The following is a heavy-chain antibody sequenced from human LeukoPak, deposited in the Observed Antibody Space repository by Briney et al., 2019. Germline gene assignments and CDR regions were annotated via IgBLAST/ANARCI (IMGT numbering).Heavy chain of an antibody. J-gene: IGHJ4*02. Sequence: GGSLRLSCAASGFTFSSYGMHWVRQAPGKGLEWVAVISYDGSNKYYADSVKGRFTISRDNSKNTLYLQMSSLRVEDTAVYYCVVDYGGNSGVDYWGQGTLVTVSS. CDR3: VVDYGGNSGVDY. V-gene: IGHV3-30*03. D-gene: IGHD4-23*01. CDR2: ISYDGSNK. CDR1: GFTFSSYG.